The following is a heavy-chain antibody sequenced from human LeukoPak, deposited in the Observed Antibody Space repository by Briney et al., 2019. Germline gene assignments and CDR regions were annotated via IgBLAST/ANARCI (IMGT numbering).Heavy chain of an antibody. Sequence: GGSLRLSCAASGFIVSSYGMHWVRQSPGKGLEWVAVIRNDGSHKYYADSVKGRFTISRDNSKNTLVLQMNSLTAEDTAVYYCVKDRVTEAYGMEVWGQGTTVTVSS. CDR2: IRNDGSHK. CDR1: GFIVSSYG. J-gene: IGHJ6*02. V-gene: IGHV3-30*02. CDR3: VKDRVTEAYGMEV.